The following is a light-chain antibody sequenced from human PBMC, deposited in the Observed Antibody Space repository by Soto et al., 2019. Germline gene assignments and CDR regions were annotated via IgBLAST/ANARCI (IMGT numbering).Light chain of an antibody. J-gene: IGKJ2*01. CDR1: QGVSSN. CDR2: SAS. CDR3: QQYNNWPPIT. Sequence: ETVMTHSPATLSVSPGERATLSCRASQGVSSNLAWYQQKPGQAPRLLIYSASTRATGIPARFSGSGSGTEFTLTISSLQSEDFAVYYCQQYNNWPPITFGQGTKLEIK. V-gene: IGKV3-15*01.